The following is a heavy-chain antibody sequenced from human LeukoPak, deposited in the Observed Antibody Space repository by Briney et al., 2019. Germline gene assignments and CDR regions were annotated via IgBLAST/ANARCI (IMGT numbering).Heavy chain of an antibody. D-gene: IGHD3-22*01. V-gene: IGHV3-23*01. J-gene: IGHJ4*02. CDR3: AKDFRSYYYDTSGYFWDY. CDR2: ITGSAGST. Sequence: PGGSLRLSCAASGFTFSNYAMNCVRQAPGKGLEWVSSITGSAGSTYYADSVKGRFTISRDNSKNTLYLQMNSLRAEDTAVYYCAKDFRSYYYDTSGYFWDYWGQGTLVTVSS. CDR1: GFTFSNYA.